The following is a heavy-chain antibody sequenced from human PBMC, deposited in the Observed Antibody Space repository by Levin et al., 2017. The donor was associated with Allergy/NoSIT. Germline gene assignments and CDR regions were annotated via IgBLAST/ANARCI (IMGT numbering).Heavy chain of an antibody. D-gene: IGHD3-10*01. V-gene: IGHV5-51*01. CDR2: IYPGDSDT. CDR3: GSRGTRDYYYYMDV. J-gene: IGHJ6*03. Sequence: KVSCQGSGYSFTSYWIGWVRQMPGKGLEWMGNIYPGDSDTSYSPTFQGRVTISADKSISTAYLQWSSLKASDTAIYYCGSRGTRDYYYYMDVWGKGTTVTVSS. CDR1: GYSFTSYW.